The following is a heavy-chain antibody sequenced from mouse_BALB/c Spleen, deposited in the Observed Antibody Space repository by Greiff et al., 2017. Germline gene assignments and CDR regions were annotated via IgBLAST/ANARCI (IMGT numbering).Heavy chain of an antibody. V-gene: IGHV3-2*02. J-gene: IGHJ4*01. D-gene: IGHD2-2*01. CDR2: ISYSGST. CDR1: GYSITSDYA. CDR3: ASLWFYYAMDY. Sequence: EVQLVESGPGLVKPSQSLSLTCTVTGYSITSDYAWYWIRQFPGNKLEWMGYISYSGSTSYNPSLKSRTSITRDTSKNQFFLQLNSVTTEDTATYYCASLWFYYAMDYWGQGTSVTVSS.